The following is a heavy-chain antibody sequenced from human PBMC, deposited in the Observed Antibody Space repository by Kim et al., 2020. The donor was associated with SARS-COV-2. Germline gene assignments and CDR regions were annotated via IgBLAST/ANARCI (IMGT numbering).Heavy chain of an antibody. CDR3: ARVGWEPDYGMDV. D-gene: IGHD1-26*01. Sequence: GGSLRLSCAASGFTFSSYAMHWVRQAPGKGLEWVAVISYDGSNKYYADSVKGRFTISRDNSKNTLYLQMNSLRAEDTAVYYCARVGWEPDYGMDVWGQGTTVTVSS. CDR2: ISYDGSNK. CDR1: GFTFSSYA. V-gene: IGHV3-30*04. J-gene: IGHJ6*02.